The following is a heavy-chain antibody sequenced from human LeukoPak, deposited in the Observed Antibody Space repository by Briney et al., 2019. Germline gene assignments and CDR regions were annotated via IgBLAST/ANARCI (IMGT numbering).Heavy chain of an antibody. Sequence: SETLSLTCIISGASISSSAYYWGWIRQPPGKGLEWIGTIYYSGSTYYNPSLKSRVTISVDTSKNQFSLRLNSVTAADTAMYYCAKSGGYGLIDYWGQGTRVTVSS. V-gene: IGHV4-39*07. CDR2: IYYSGST. D-gene: IGHD1-26*01. CDR3: AKSGGYGLIDY. J-gene: IGHJ4*02. CDR1: GASISSSAYY.